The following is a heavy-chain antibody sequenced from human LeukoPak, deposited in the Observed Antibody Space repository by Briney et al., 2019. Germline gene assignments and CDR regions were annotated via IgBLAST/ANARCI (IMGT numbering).Heavy chain of an antibody. J-gene: IGHJ4*02. CDR3: ARDARGYCSSTSCFKSLGY. CDR2: ISAYNGNT. D-gene: IGHD2-2*01. Sequence: ASVKVSCKASGYTFTSYGISWVRQAPGQGLEWMGWISAYNGNTNYAQKFQGRVTMTRDTSISTAYMELSRLRSDDTAVYYCARDARGYCSSTSCFKSLGYWGQGTLVTVSS. V-gene: IGHV1-18*01. CDR1: GYTFTSYG.